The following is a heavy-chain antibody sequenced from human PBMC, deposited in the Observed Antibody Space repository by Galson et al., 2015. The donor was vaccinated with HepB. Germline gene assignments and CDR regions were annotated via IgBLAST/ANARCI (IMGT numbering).Heavy chain of an antibody. Sequence: SLRLSCAASGFTFSDYYMRWVRQAPGKGLEWVSYISSSSSYKNYADSVKGRFTISRDNAKNSLYLQMNSLRAEDTAVYYCAKPIAAAEIGFFSYWCQGTPVGVPS. D-gene: IGHD6-13*01. J-gene: IGHJ4*02. CDR2: ISSSSSYK. CDR3: AKPIAAAEIGFFSY. V-gene: IGHV3-11*03. CDR1: GFTFSDYY.